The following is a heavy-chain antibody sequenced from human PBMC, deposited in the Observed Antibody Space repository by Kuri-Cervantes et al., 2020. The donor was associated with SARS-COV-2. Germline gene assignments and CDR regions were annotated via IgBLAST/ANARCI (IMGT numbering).Heavy chain of an antibody. V-gene: IGHV3-73*01. J-gene: IGHJ3*02. CDR2: IRSKANSYAT. CDR1: GFTFSGSA. CDR3: TRRGAGSSSAAFDI. Sequence: GGSLRLSCAASGFTFSGSAMHWVRQASGKGLEWVGRIRSKANSYATAYAASVKGRFTISRDDSKNTAYLQMNSLKPEDTAVYYCTRRGAGSSSAAFDIWGQGTMVTVSS. D-gene: IGHD6-6*01.